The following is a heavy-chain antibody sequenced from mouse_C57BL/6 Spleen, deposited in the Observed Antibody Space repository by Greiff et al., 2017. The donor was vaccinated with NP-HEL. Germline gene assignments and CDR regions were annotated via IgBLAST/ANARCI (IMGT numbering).Heavy chain of an antibody. D-gene: IGHD1-1*01. J-gene: IGHJ1*03. V-gene: IGHV5-17*01. Sequence: VQLKESGGGLVKPGGSLKLSCAASGFTFSDYGMHWVRQAPEKGLEWVAYISSGSSTIYYADTVKGRFTISRDNAKNTLFLQMTSLRSEDTAMYYCASPYYGSSYVWYFDVWGTGTTVTVSS. CDR3: ASPYYGSSYVWYFDV. CDR2: ISSGSSTI. CDR1: GFTFSDYG.